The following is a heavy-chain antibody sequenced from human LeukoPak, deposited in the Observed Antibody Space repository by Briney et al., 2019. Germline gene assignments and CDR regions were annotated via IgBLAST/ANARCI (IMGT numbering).Heavy chain of an antibody. J-gene: IGHJ4*02. CDR2: TIPIFGTA. V-gene: IGHV1-69*13. CDR1: GGTFSSYA. CDR3: ASHIAVAGRGGS. D-gene: IGHD6-19*01. Sequence: GASVKVSCKASGGTFSSYAISWVRQAPGQGLEWMGGTIPIFGTANYAQKFQGRVTITADESTSTAYMEQSSLRSEDTAVYYCASHIAVAGRGGSWGQGTLVPVSS.